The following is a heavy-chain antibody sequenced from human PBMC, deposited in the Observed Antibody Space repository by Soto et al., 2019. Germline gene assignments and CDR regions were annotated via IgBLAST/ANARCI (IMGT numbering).Heavy chain of an antibody. J-gene: IGHJ3*02. D-gene: IGHD3-3*01. CDR2: IITIFGTA. V-gene: IGHV1-69*06. Sequence: SVKVSCKASGGTFSSYAISWVRQAPGQGLEWMGGIITIFGTANYAQKFQGRVTITADKSTSTAYMELSSLRSEDTAVYYCARAFGVVIIGVSGAFDIWGQGTMVTVSS. CDR1: GGTFSSYA. CDR3: ARAFGVVIIGVSGAFDI.